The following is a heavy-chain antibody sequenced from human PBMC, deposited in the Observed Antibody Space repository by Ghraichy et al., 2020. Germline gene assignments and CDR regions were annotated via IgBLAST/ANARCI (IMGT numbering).Heavy chain of an antibody. CDR1: GYTFTSYG. V-gene: IGHV1-18*01. CDR2: ISAYNGNT. D-gene: IGHD6-13*01. J-gene: IGHJ6*02. CDR3: AREGGAARYYYYYGMDV. Sequence: ASVKVSCKASGYTFTSYGISWVRQAPGQGLEWMGWISAYNGNTNYAQKLQGRVTMTTDTSTSTAYMELRSLRSDDTAVYYCAREGGAARYYYYYGMDVWGQGTTVTVSS.